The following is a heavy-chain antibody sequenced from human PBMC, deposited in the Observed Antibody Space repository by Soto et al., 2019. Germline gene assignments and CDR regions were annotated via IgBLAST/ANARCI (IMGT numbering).Heavy chain of an antibody. CDR2: INAGNGNT. CDR1: GGTFSSYA. J-gene: IGHJ6*02. CDR3: ARDPAEYSSSSARPRPLLYYSYGMDV. V-gene: IGHV1-3*01. Sequence: ASVKVSCKASGGTFSSYAMHWVRQAPGQRLEWMGWINAGNGNTEYSQKFQGRVTITRDTSASTAYIELSSLTSEDTAVYYCARDPAEYSSSSARPRPLLYYSYGMDVWGQGTTVTVSS. D-gene: IGHD6-6*01.